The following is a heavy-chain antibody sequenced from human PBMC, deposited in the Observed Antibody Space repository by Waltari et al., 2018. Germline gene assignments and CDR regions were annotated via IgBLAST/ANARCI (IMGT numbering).Heavy chain of an antibody. D-gene: IGHD2-21*01. V-gene: IGHV4-34*01. CDR2: ITHSGST. Sequence: QVLLQQWGAGLLKPSETLSLTCAVYGGSVHFYYWRWSRQPPGEGLEWIGEITHSGSTNYNPSLKSRVSISVDTPNNQFSLKLTSVTAADTAAYYCARRGYCGIDCYSNYFDFWGQGTLVTVSS. CDR1: GGSVHFYY. J-gene: IGHJ4*02. CDR3: ARRGYCGIDCYSNYFDF.